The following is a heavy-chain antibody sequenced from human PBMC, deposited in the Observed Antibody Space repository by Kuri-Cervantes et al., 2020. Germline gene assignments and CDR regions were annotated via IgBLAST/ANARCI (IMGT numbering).Heavy chain of an antibody. Sequence: GESLEISCAASGFTVSSNYTSWVRQAPGKGLEWASAISGSGGSTYYADSVKGRFTISRDNSKNTLYLQMNSLRAEDTAVYYCAKGAVEMATITVYFDYWGQGTLVTVSS. CDR3: AKGAVEMATITVYFDY. V-gene: IGHV3-23*01. CDR1: GFTVSSNY. D-gene: IGHD5-24*01. CDR2: ISGSGGST. J-gene: IGHJ4*02.